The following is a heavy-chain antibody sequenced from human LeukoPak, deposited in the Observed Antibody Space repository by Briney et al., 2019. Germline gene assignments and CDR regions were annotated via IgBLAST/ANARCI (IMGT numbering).Heavy chain of an antibody. Sequence: PGGSLRLSCAASGFTFSSYWMSWVRQPPGKGLEWVANIKHDGSEKYYVGSVKGRFTISRDNAKNSLYLQMNSLRGEDTAVYYCARVGTAEGTLEDYWGQGTLVTVSS. D-gene: IGHD6-13*01. CDR3: ARVGTAEGTLEDY. CDR1: GFTFSSYW. J-gene: IGHJ4*02. V-gene: IGHV3-7*01. CDR2: IKHDGSEK.